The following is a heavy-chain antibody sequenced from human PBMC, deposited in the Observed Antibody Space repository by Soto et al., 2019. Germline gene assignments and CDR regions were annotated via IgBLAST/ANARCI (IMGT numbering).Heavy chain of an antibody. CDR3: ARGRPRITMVRGVIKDY. D-gene: IGHD3-10*01. V-gene: IGHV1-8*01. J-gene: IGHJ4*02. CDR1: GYTFTSYD. CDR2: MNPNSGNT. Sequence: QVQLVQSGAEVKKPGASVKVSCKASGYTFTSYDINWVRQATGQGLEWMGWMNPNSGNTGYAQKFQGRVTMTRNTSISTAYMELSRLRSEDTAVYYCARGRPRITMVRGVIKDYWGQGTLVTVSS.